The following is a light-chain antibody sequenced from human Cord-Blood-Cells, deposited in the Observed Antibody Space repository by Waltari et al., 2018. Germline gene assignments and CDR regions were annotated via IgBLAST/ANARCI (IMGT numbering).Light chain of an antibody. V-gene: IGKV3-11*02. CDR1: QSVSSY. Sequence: EIVLTQSPATLSVSPGERATLSCRTSQSVSSYLAWYQQNPGQAPRLLIYDASNCATGIPARFSGSGSGSDVPLTISSLAPDAFAVYYCHQCSHWPRLTFGGLNKLEIQ. J-gene: IGKJ4*01. CDR2: DAS. CDR3: HQCSHWPRLT.